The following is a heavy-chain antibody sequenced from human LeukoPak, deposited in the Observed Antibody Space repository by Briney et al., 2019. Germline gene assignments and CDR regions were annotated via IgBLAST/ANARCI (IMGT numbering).Heavy chain of an antibody. Sequence: GGSLRLSCAASGFTFSSYTMNWVRQAPGRGLEWVSCISSSSTYMLYADSVKGRFTISRDNAKNSLYLQMNSLRAEDTAVYYCARVPEGGWLVIFDYWGQGTLVTVSS. CDR3: ARVPEGGWLVIFDY. V-gene: IGHV3-21*01. D-gene: IGHD3-9*01. CDR1: GFTFSSYT. CDR2: ISSSSTYM. J-gene: IGHJ4*02.